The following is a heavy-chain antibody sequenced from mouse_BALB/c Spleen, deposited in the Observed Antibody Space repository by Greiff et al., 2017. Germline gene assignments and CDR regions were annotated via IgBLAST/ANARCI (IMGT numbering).Heavy chain of an antibody. D-gene: IGHD2-3*01. V-gene: IGHV10-1*02. J-gene: IGHJ4*01. CDR3: VSRGLRDGYYDYAMDY. CDR1: GFTFNTYA. CDR2: IRSKSNNYAT. Sequence: VQLVESGGGLVQPKGSLKLSCAASGFTFNTYAMNWVRQAPGKGLEWVARIRSKSNNYATYYADSVKDRFTISRDDSQSMLYLQMNNLKTEDTAMYYCVSRGLRDGYYDYAMDYWGQGTSVTVSS.